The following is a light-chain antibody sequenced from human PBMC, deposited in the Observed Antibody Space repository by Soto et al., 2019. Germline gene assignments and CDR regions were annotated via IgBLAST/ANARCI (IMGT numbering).Light chain of an antibody. CDR3: QQGHKWPLT. CDR1: QGLSDS. CDR2: VTS. Sequence: DIQMTQSPSSVSASVGDRVTITCRATQGLSDSLAWYQQKPGKAPKLLISVTSRLQSGVPSRFSGRASGTDFTLTIDRLQPEDLATYYCQQGHKWPLTCGQGTRLEIK. V-gene: IGKV1-12*01. J-gene: IGKJ5*01.